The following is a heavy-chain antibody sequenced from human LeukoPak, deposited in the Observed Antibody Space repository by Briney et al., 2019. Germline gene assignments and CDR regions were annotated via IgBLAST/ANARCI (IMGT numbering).Heavy chain of an antibody. V-gene: IGHV3-66*01. Sequence: GGSLRLSCAASGFSVSNNYMSWVRQAPGTGLEWVSVIYIGGGTDYADSVKGRFTISRDNSKNTLYLQMNSLRAEDTAVYYCAREPYSSSWSNWFDPWGQGTLVTVSS. D-gene: IGHD6-13*01. CDR3: AREPYSSSWSNWFDP. CDR1: GFSVSNNY. J-gene: IGHJ5*02. CDR2: IYIGGGT.